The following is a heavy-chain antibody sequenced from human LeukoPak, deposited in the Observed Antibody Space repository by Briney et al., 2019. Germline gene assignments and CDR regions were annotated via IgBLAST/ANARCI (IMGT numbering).Heavy chain of an antibody. D-gene: IGHD3-22*01. CDR3: ARGDYYDSSGYFY. J-gene: IGHJ4*02. V-gene: IGHV1-2*06. CDR2: INPNSGGT. CDR1: GYTFTGYY. Sequence: XCKASGYTFTGYYMXWVRQAPGQGLEWMGRINPNSGGTNYAQKFQGRVIMTRDRSISTAYMELSRLRSDDTAFYYCARGDYYDSSGYFYWGQGTLVTVSS.